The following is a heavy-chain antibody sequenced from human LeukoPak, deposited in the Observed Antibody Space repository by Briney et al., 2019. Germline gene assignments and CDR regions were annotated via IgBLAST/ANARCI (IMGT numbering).Heavy chain of an antibody. Sequence: GGSLRLSCAASGFTFSDYYMSWIRQAPGKGLEWVSYISSSGSTIYYADSVKGRFTISRDNAKNSLYLQMNSLRAEDTAVYYCANFRTVLRYFDWPTPLDYWGQGSLVTVSS. D-gene: IGHD3-9*01. V-gene: IGHV3-11*04. CDR1: GFTFSDYY. CDR3: ANFRTVLRYFDWPTPLDY. J-gene: IGHJ4*02. CDR2: ISSSGSTI.